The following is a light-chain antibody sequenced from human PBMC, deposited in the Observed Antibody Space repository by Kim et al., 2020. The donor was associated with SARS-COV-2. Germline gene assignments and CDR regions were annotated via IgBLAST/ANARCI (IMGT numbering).Light chain of an antibody. J-gene: IGKJ1*01. CDR3: QQYASSPQT. CDR1: QNITNNF. CDR2: GAS. V-gene: IGKV3-20*01. Sequence: SPGERATLSCRATQNITNNFLAWYQQKPGQAPRLLIFGASRRATGIQDRFSGSGSGTDFTLTISRLEPEDFALYYCQQYASSPQTFGQGTKVDIK.